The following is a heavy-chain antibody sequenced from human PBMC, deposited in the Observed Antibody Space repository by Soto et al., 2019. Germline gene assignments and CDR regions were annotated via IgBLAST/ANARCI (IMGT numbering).Heavy chain of an antibody. D-gene: IGHD6-19*01. CDR3: ARVGSSGWYHYYYYYGMDV. J-gene: IGHJ6*02. Sequence: ASVKVSCKASGYTFTSYGISWVRQAPGQGLEWMGWISAYNGNTNYAQKLQGRVTMTTDTSTSTAYMELRSLRSDDTAVYYCARVGSSGWYHYYYYYGMDVWGQGATVNVS. CDR1: GYTFTSYG. V-gene: IGHV1-18*01. CDR2: ISAYNGNT.